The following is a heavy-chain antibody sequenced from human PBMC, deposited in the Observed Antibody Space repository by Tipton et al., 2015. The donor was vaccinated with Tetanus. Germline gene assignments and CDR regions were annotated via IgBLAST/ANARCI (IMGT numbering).Heavy chain of an antibody. CDR1: GDSVSGYY. J-gene: IGHJ3*02. D-gene: IGHD2/OR15-2a*01. CDR3: AREDYFDISAFDI. V-gene: IGHV4-59*02. Sequence: GLVKPSETLSLTCTVSGDSVSGYYWSWIRQTPGKGLEWIGYIDYNGSTKYNPSLRSRVTLSLDTSKNQISMRLTSVTAADTAVYYCAREDYFDISAFDIWGQGTMVTVSS. CDR2: IDYNGST.